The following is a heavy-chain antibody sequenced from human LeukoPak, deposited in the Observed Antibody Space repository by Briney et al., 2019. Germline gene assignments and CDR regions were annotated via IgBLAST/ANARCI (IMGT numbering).Heavy chain of an antibody. D-gene: IGHD3-22*01. CDR3: ARGWVKEAPVGPGYYFDY. CDR1: GGSFSGYY. J-gene: IGHJ4*02. Sequence: SETLSLTCAVYGGSFSGYYWSWIRQPPGKGLEWIGEINHSGSTNYNPSLNRRVTISVDTSKTQFSLKLSSVTAAETAVYYCARGWVKEAPVGPGYYFDYWGQGTLVTVSS. V-gene: IGHV4-34*01. CDR2: INHSGST.